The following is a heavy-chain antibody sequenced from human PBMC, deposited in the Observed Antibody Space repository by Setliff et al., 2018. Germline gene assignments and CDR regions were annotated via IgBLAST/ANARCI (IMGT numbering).Heavy chain of an antibody. CDR2: ISYDGSNK. CDR1: GFSFSSYA. CDR3: ARGTGNSGLGYAFDI. V-gene: IGHV3-30*04. Sequence: GGSLRLSCAASGFSFSSYAMYWVRQAPGKGLAWVAVISYDGSNKYYADSVKGRFTISRDNSKNTLYLQMNSLRAEDTAVYYCARGTGNSGLGYAFDIWGQGTMVTVSS. D-gene: IGHD3-10*01. J-gene: IGHJ3*02.